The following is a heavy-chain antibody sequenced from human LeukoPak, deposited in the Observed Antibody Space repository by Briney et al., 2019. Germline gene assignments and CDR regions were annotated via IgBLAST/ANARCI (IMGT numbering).Heavy chain of an antibody. Sequence: GGSLRLSCAASGFTFSSNGMPWVRQAPGKGLEWVAVISYDGSNKYYADSVKGRFTISRDNSKNTLYLQMNSLRAEDTAVYYCAKGRGGDRKYYFDYWGQGTLVTVSS. CDR3: AKGRGGDRKYYFDY. CDR2: ISYDGSNK. CDR1: GFTFSSNG. D-gene: IGHD2-21*02. V-gene: IGHV3-30*18. J-gene: IGHJ4*02.